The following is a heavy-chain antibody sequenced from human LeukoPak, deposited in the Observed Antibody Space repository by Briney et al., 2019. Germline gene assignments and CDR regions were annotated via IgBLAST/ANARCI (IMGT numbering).Heavy chain of an antibody. CDR3: ARVRPGSYYFDY. J-gene: IGHJ4*02. CDR1: GYRFTSYW. D-gene: IGHD3-10*01. CDR2: IYPQDSET. V-gene: IGHV5-51*01. Sequence: GESLKISCKDSGYRFTSYWISWVRQMPGRGLEWMGIIYPQDSETRYSPSFQGQVTISVDKSITTAYLQWSSLKASDTAMYYCARVRPGSYYFDYWGQGTLVTVSS.